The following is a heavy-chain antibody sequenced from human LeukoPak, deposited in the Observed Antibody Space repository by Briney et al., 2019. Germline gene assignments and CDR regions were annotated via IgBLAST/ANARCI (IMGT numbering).Heavy chain of an antibody. J-gene: IGHJ4*02. CDR1: NYSINTGYF. Sequence: PSETLSLTCSVSNYSINTGYFWAWLRQPPGKGLEWIGTIYHRGSSYYSPSLKSRVTISVDTSKNQFSLRVDSVTAADTAVFFCARGSSSGYFDYWGQGTLVTVSS. CDR2: IYHRGSS. V-gene: IGHV4-38-2*02. D-gene: IGHD6-13*01. CDR3: ARGSSSGYFDY.